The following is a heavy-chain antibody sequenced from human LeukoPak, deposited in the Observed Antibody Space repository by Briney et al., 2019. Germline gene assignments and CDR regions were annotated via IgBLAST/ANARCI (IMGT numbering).Heavy chain of an antibody. Sequence: PGGSLRLSCAASGFTFSSYSMNWVRQAPGKGLEWVSYISSSSSTIYYADSVKGRFTISRDNAKNSLYLQMNSLSAEDTAVYYCARDPALAVAGPDYWGQGTLVTVSS. J-gene: IGHJ4*02. D-gene: IGHD6-19*01. CDR1: GFTFSSYS. CDR2: ISSSSSTI. CDR3: ARDPALAVAGPDY. V-gene: IGHV3-48*04.